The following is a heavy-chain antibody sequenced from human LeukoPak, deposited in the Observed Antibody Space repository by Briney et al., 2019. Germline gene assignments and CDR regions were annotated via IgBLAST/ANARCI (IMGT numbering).Heavy chain of an antibody. CDR2: MYSGGRT. CDR3: ASGGDYGDYSN. V-gene: IGHV3-53*01. CDR1: GFTFSNAW. Sequence: TGGSLRLSCAASGFTFSNAWMSWVRQAPGKGLEWVSVMYSGGRTFYADSVKGRFTISRDNSKNTLYLQMNSLRAEDTAVYFCASGGDYGDYSNWGQGTLVTVSS. D-gene: IGHD4-17*01. J-gene: IGHJ4*02.